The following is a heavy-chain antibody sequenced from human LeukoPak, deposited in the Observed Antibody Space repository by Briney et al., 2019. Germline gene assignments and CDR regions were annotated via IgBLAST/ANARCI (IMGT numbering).Heavy chain of an antibody. V-gene: IGHV3-9*01. D-gene: IGHD4-23*01. CDR2: ISWNSGSI. Sequence: GRSLRLSCAASGFTFDDYAMHWVRQAPGKGLEWVSSISWNSGSIGYADSVKDRFTISRGNAKNSLYLQMNSLRTEDTAFYYCAKDRGNIIQGNFDYWGQGTLVTVSS. J-gene: IGHJ4*02. CDR3: AKDRGNIIQGNFDY. CDR1: GFTFDDYA.